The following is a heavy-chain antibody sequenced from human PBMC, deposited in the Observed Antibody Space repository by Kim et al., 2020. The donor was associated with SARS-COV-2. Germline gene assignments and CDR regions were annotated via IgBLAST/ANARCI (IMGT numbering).Heavy chain of an antibody. Sequence: GGSLRLSCAASGFTFKDFGMYWVRQAPGKGLEWLAFISYDGGKKYYADSVVGQYIIPRDNSRNTLYLQMDSLGGDDTAVYHCARDRFSSGPRGWGYQYHFGMDVWGQGTTVTVSS. V-gene: IGHV3-33*01. D-gene: IGHD1-26*01. CDR2: ISYDGGKK. CDR1: GFTFKDFG. CDR3: ARDRFSSGPRGWGYQYHFGMDV. J-gene: IGHJ6*02.